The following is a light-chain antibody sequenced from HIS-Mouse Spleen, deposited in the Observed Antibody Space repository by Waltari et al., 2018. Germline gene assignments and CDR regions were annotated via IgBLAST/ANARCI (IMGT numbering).Light chain of an antibody. J-gene: IGLJ1*01. V-gene: IGLV2-14*01. CDR3: SSYTSSSTLLYV. CDR2: EVS. Sequence: HSSLTQPASVSGSPGQSITISCTGTSSDVGGYNYFSWYQQHPGKAPKLMIYEVSNRPSGVSNRFSGSKSGNTASLTISGLQAEDEADYYCSSYTSSSTLLYVFGTGTKVTVL. CDR1: SSDVGGYNY.